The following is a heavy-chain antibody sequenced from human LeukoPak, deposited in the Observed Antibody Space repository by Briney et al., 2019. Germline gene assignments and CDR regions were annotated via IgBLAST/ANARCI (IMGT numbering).Heavy chain of an antibody. CDR3: ARAGRHTVTTIVCDHFDY. D-gene: IGHD4-17*01. CDR2: IKQDGSDN. J-gene: IGHJ4*02. Sequence: GGSLRLSCATSGFSFSNYWMSWVRQSPGKGLEWVASIKQDGSDNYYLDSVKGRFTISRDNAKNSQYLQMSSLRAEDTAVYYCARAGRHTVTTIVCDHFDYWGQGTLVTVSS. V-gene: IGHV3-7*01. CDR1: GFSFSNYW.